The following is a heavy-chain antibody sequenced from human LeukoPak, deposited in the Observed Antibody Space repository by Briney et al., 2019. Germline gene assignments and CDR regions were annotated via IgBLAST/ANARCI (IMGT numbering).Heavy chain of an antibody. Sequence: ASVKVSCKASGYTFTSYYMHWVRQAPGQRLEWMGIINPGGGSTSYAQKFQGRVTMTRDMSTSTVYMELSSLRSEDTAVYYCASSLKRSVGATINFWFDPWGQGTLVTVSS. CDR3: ASSLKRSVGATINFWFDP. CDR2: INPGGGST. J-gene: IGHJ5*02. V-gene: IGHV1-46*01. D-gene: IGHD1-26*01. CDR1: GYTFTSYY.